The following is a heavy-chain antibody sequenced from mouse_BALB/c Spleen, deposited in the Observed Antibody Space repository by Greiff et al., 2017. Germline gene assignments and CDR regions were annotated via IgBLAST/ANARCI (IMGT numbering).Heavy chain of an antibody. V-gene: IGHV5-17*02. Sequence: EVKLVESGGGLVQPGGSRKLSCAASGFTFSSFGMHWVRQAPEKGLGWVAYISSGSSTIYYADTVKGRFTISRDNPKNPLFLQLTSLRSQDTAMYYCSRWGYGYDWGYWYFDVWGAGTTVTVSS. CDR1: GFTFSSFG. J-gene: IGHJ1*01. D-gene: IGHD2-2*01. CDR3: SRWGYGYDWGYWYFDV. CDR2: ISSGSSTI.